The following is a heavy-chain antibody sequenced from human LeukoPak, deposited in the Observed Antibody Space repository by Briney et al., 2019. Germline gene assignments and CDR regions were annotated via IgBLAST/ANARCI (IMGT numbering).Heavy chain of an antibody. CDR3: AKDRPPVPRDH. J-gene: IGHJ4*02. Sequence: PGGSLRLSCATSGFTFNRFGMHWVRQAPGKGLEWAAVISHDAKNDYFADSVKGRFTISRDNSKNTLYLQMNSLEPGDTAVYYCAKDRPPVPRDHWGQGILVTVSS. D-gene: IGHD6-6*01. CDR2: ISHDAKND. CDR1: GFTFNRFG. V-gene: IGHV3-30*18.